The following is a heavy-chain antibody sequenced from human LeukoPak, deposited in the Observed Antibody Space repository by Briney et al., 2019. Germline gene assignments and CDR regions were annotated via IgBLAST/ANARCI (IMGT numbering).Heavy chain of an antibody. Sequence: GGSLRLSCAASGFTFSNFWMHWVRQAPGKGLVWVSRINGDGRSISYADSVKGRFTISRDNAKNTLYLQMNSLRVEDTAVYSCVRSVSGNYGLFDYWGQGTLVTVSS. CDR3: VRSVSGNYGLFDY. CDR1: GFTFSNFW. J-gene: IGHJ4*02. D-gene: IGHD3-3*01. CDR2: INGDGRSI. V-gene: IGHV3-74*01.